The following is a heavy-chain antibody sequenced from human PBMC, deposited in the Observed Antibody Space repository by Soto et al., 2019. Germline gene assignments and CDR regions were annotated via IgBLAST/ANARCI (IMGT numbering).Heavy chain of an antibody. CDR3: ARSSYYYDSSGYFFSWFDP. J-gene: IGHJ5*02. CDR2: IYYTGST. D-gene: IGHD3-22*01. V-gene: IGHV4-59*08. CDR1: GDSIDTRY. Sequence: SETLSLTCTISGDSIDTRYWSWIRQPPGKGLEWIGYIYYTGSTKYNPSLQSRVTMSVDTSKNQFSLRLSSVTAADTAVYFCARSSYYYDSSGYFFSWFDPWGQGTLVTVSS.